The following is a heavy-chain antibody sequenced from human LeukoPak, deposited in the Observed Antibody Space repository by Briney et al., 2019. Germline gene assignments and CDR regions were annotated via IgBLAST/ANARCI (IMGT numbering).Heavy chain of an antibody. Sequence: GGSLRLSCIVSGFTFSNYAMSWVRQAPGKGLEWVSAISGSGGSTYSADSVKGRFTISRDNSKNTLYLQMNSLRAEDTAVYYCARESHVERDDFWGQGTLITISS. D-gene: IGHD1-1*01. CDR1: GFTFSNYA. J-gene: IGHJ4*02. V-gene: IGHV3-23*01. CDR3: ARESHVERDDF. CDR2: ISGSGGST.